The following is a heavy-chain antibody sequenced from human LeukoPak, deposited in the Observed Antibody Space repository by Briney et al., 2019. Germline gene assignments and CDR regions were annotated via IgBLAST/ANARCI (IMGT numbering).Heavy chain of an antibody. CDR3: ARHLKPLFVVVPADKLYYFDY. V-gene: IGHV3-30-3*01. CDR1: GFTFSSYA. J-gene: IGHJ4*02. Sequence: GGSLRLSCAASGFTFSSYAMHWVRQAPGKGLEWVAVISYDGSNKYYADSVKGRFTISRDNSKNTLYLQMNSLRAEDTAVYYCARHLKPLFVVVPADKLYYFDYWGQGTLVTVSS. CDR2: ISYDGSNK. D-gene: IGHD2-2*01.